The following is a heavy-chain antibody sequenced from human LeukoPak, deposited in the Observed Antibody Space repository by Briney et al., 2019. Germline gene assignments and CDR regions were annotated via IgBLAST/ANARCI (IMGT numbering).Heavy chain of an antibody. J-gene: IGHJ6*03. CDR3: ARMAARLPSYYYYMDV. CDR2: IYYSGST. V-gene: IGHV4-59*01. D-gene: IGHD6-6*01. CDR1: GGSISSYY. Sequence: SETLSLTCTVSGGSISSYYWSWIRQPPGKGLEWIGYIYYSGSTNHNPSLKSRVTISVDTSKNQFSLKLSSVTAADTAVYYCARMAARLPSYYYYMDVWGKGTTVTVSS.